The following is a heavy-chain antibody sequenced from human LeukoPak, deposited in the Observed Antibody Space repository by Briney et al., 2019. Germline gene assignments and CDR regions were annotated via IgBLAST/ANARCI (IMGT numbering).Heavy chain of an antibody. D-gene: IGHD1-26*01. CDR3: AIDAWDLPLDAFDT. V-gene: IGHV3-48*02. Sequence: PGGSLRLSCAASGFTFSTYSMNWVRQAPGKGLEWVSYISTDSDSIYYADSVKGRFTISRDNAKNSLYLQMNSLRDEDTAVYYCAIDAWDLPLDAFDTWGQGTMVTVSS. CDR2: ISTDSDSI. CDR1: GFTFSTYS. J-gene: IGHJ3*02.